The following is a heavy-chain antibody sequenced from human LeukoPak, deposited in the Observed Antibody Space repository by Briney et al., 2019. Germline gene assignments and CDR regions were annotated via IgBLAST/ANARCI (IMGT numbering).Heavy chain of an antibody. Sequence: PGGSLRLSCAASGFTFTSYWMHWVRQAPGKGLVWVSRINTDGSSTSYADSVKGRFTISRDNVKNTLYLQMSSLRAEDTAVYYCARALAVAGTGGFDPWGQGTLVTVSS. CDR2: INTDGSST. CDR3: ARALAVAGTGGFDP. CDR1: GFTFTSYW. D-gene: IGHD6-19*01. V-gene: IGHV3-74*01. J-gene: IGHJ5*02.